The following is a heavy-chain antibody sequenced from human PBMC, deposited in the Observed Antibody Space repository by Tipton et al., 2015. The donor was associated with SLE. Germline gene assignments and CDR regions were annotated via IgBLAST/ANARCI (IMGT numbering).Heavy chain of an antibody. CDR2: IIPIFGTP. J-gene: IGHJ6*02. D-gene: IGHD3-16*01. Sequence: QLVQSGPEVKKPGASVKVSCKASGHTFGRYGVTWVRQAPGQGLEWMGGIIPIFGTPNYAQKFQDRVTITADESTSTVYMELSSLRSEDTAVYYCHSLGYYFYYGVDVWGQGTTVTVSS. CDR3: HSLGYYFYYGVDV. V-gene: IGHV1-69*13. CDR1: GHTFGRYG.